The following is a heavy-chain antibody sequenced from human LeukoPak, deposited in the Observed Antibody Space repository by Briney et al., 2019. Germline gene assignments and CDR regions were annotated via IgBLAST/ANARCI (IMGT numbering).Heavy chain of an antibody. J-gene: IGHJ4*02. V-gene: IGHV4-39*01. CDR2: IYYSGST. CDR3: ARSRGVAVAGNFDY. D-gene: IGHD6-19*01. Sequence: SETLSLTCTVSGGSISSSSYYWGWIRQPPGKGLEWIGSIYYSGSTYYNPSLKSRVTISVGTSKNQFSLKLSSVTAADTAVYYCARSRGVAVAGNFDYWGQGTLVTVSA. CDR1: GGSISSSSYY.